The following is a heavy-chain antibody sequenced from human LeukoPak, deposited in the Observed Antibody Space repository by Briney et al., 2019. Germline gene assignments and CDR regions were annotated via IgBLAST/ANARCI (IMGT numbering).Heavy chain of an antibody. Sequence: GRSLRLSCAASGFTFSSYGMHWVCQAPGKGLEWVAVISYDGSNKYYADSVKGRFTISRDNSKNTLYLQMNSLRAEDTAVYYCAKDGGELGIDYWGQGTLVTVSS. CDR1: GFTFSSYG. D-gene: IGHD7-27*01. J-gene: IGHJ4*02. CDR2: ISYDGSNK. V-gene: IGHV3-30*18. CDR3: AKDGGELGIDY.